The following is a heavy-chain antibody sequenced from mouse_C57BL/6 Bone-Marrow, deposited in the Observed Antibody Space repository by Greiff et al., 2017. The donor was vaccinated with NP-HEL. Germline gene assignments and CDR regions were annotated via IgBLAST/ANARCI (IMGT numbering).Heavy chain of an antibody. J-gene: IGHJ1*03. Sequence: QVQLQQPGAELVMPGASVKLSCKASGYTFTSYWMHWVKQRPGQGLEWIGEIDPSDSYTIYNQKFKGKSTLTVDKSSSTAYMQLSSLTSEDSAVYYCAREGHYYGSSYWYFDVWGTGTTVTVSS. V-gene: IGHV1-69*01. D-gene: IGHD1-1*01. CDR1: GYTFTSYW. CDR2: IDPSDSYT. CDR3: AREGHYYGSSYWYFDV.